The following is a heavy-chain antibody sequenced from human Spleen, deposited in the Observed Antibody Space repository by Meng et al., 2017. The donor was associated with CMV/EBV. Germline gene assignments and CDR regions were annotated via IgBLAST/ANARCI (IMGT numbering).Heavy chain of an antibody. CDR2: ISYDGSNK. V-gene: IGHV3-30-3*01. D-gene: IGHD1-26*01. J-gene: IGHJ3*02. CDR3: AKGVGGTYHDDAFDI. Sequence: GESLKISCAASGFTFSSYAMHWVRQAPGKGLEWVAVISYDGSNKYYADSVKGRFTISRDNSKNTMDLQMNSLRAEDTAVYYCAKGVGGTYHDDAFDIWGLGTMVTVSS. CDR1: GFTFSSYA.